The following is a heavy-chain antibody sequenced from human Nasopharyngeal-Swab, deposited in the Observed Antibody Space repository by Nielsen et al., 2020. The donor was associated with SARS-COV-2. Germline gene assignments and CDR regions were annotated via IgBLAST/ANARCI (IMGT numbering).Heavy chain of an antibody. V-gene: IGHV4-30-2*01. CDR2: IYHSGST. CDR1: GGSISSGRYS. J-gene: IGHJ5*02. D-gene: IGHD5-12*01. CDR3: AREGDSGYDFFFDP. Sequence: SETLSLTFAASGGSISSGRYSWSWIRQPPGKGLERIGYIYHSGSTYYNPSLKSRATISVDRTKNQFSLELSSVTAADTAVYYCAREGDSGYDFFFDPWGQGTLVTVSS.